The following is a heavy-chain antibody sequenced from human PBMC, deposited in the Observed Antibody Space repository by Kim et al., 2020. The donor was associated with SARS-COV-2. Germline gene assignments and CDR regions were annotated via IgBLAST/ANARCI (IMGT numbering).Heavy chain of an antibody. CDR3: AKPTHEFLEWLSFDY. Sequence: GGSLRLSCAASGFTFSSYAMSWVRQAPGKGLEWVSAISGSGGSTYYADSVKGRFTISRDNSKNTLYLQMNSLRAEDTAVYYCAKPTHEFLEWLSFDYWGQGTLVTVSS. D-gene: IGHD3-3*01. CDR2: ISGSGGST. V-gene: IGHV3-23*01. J-gene: IGHJ4*02. CDR1: GFTFSSYA.